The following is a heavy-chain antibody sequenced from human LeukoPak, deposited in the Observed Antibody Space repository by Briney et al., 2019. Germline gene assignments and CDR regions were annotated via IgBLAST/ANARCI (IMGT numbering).Heavy chain of an antibody. CDR2: IYYSGST. CDR1: GGSISSSRYY. D-gene: IGHD1-7*01. CDR3: ARHQTTLGAFDI. Sequence: TLETLPLTRTISGGSISSSRYYWGRIRQPPGKRLEWIGSIYYSGSTYYNPSLKSRVTISVDTSKNQFSLKLSSVTAADTAVYYCARHQTTLGAFDIWGQGTMVTVSS. J-gene: IGHJ3*02. V-gene: IGHV4-39*01.